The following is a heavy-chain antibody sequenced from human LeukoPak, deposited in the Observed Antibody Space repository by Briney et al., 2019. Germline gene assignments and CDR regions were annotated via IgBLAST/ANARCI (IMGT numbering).Heavy chain of an antibody. D-gene: IGHD6-13*01. CDR2: IKKDGNEK. J-gene: IGHJ4*02. CDR3: ARGRYSTESYYFDY. Sequence: GGSLTLSCAASGFSFSRFWMSWVRQAPGKGLEWVANIKKDGNEKYYVDSVKGRFTISRDNAKNSLFLQMNSLRAEDTAVYYCARGRYSTESYYFDYWGQGTLVTVSS. V-gene: IGHV3-7*05. CDR1: GFSFSRFW.